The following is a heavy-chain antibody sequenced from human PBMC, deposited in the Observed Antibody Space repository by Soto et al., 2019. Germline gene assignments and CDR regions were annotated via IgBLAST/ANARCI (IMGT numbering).Heavy chain of an antibody. CDR1: GCSLTSFW. CDR2: IYPGDSDT. CDR3: ARSDGSGSYVIYSAFDI. V-gene: IGHV5-51*01. D-gene: IGHD3-10*01. Sequence: PGESLKISCNCSGCSLTSFWIVWVRQMPGKGLEWMGIIYPGDSDTRYSPSFQGQVTISADKSISTAYLQWSSLKASDTAIYYCARSDGSGSYVIYSAFDIWGQGTMVTVSS. J-gene: IGHJ3*02.